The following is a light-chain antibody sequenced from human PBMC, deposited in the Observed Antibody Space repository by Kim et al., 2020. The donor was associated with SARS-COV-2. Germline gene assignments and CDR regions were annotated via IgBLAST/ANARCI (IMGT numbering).Light chain of an antibody. Sequence: TVTISCTRSSGSIAIIYVQWYQTRTGSANTTVIFEDIQSPSGVPDRFTGSIDTTSKSAYLTIAGLVAEDEGDYYCQSYDNNNPVIFGGGTKVTVL. CDR3: QSYDNNNPVI. CDR1: SGSIAIIY. J-gene: IGLJ2*01. CDR2: EDI. V-gene: IGLV6-57*03.